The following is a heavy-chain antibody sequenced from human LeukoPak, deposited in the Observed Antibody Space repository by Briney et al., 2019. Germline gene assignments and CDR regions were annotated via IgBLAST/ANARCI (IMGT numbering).Heavy chain of an antibody. CDR2: IDPSDSHT. D-gene: IGHD2/OR15-2a*01. V-gene: IGHV5-10-1*01. CDR3: ARLSHGSDY. Sequence: GESLRISCKGSGYSFTSHWISWVRQMPGKRLEWMGRIDPSDSHTNYSPSFQGQVTISADKSISTAYLQWSSLKASDTAMYYCARLSHGSDYWGQGTLVTVSS. J-gene: IGHJ4*02. CDR1: GYSFTSHW.